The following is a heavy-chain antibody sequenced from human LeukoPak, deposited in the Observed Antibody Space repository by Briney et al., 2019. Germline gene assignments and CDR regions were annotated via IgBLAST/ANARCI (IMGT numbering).Heavy chain of an antibody. CDR1: GGSISSYY. CDR2: IYYTGST. CDR3: ARLRPSIGAAGTFDY. D-gene: IGHD6-13*01. J-gene: IGHJ4*02. Sequence: SETLSLTCTVSGGSISSYYWSWIRQPPGKGLEWIGYIYYTGSTKYNASLKSRVTISADTSKNQFSLKVSSVTAADTAVYYCARLRPSIGAAGTFDYWGQGTLVTVSS. V-gene: IGHV4-59*08.